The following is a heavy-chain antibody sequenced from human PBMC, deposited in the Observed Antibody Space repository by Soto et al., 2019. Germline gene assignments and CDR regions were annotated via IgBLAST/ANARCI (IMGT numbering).Heavy chain of an antibody. CDR2: IYYSGNT. CDR1: GDSISSVGSY. J-gene: IGHJ5*02. Sequence: PSETLSLTCTVSGDSISSVGSYWGWIRQLPGKGLEWIGHIYYSGNTYYNPSLTSRITISVHTSKNQFSLSLNSVTAADTAVYNWARALGGGASQGGHWFDPWGQGTLVTVSS. D-gene: IGHD2-21*01. CDR3: ARALGGGASQGGHWFDP. V-gene: IGHV4-31*03.